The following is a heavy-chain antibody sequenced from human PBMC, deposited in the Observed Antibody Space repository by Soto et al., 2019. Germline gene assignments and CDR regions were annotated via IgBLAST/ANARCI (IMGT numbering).Heavy chain of an antibody. D-gene: IGHD2-2*01. CDR3: AKSPPDLVVVPAAIIQGFDY. CDR1: GFTFSSYA. V-gene: IGHV3-23*01. Sequence: EVQLLESGGGLVQPGGSLRLSCAASGFTFSSYAMSWVRQASGKGLEWVSAISGSGGSTYYADSVKGWFTISRDNSKNTPYLQMNSLRAEDTAVYYCAKSPPDLVVVPAAIIQGFDYWGQGTLVTVSS. CDR2: ISGSGGST. J-gene: IGHJ4*02.